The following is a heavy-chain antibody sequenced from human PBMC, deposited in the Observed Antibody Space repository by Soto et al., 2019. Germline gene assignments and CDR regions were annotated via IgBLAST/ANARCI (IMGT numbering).Heavy chain of an antibody. Sequence: QVQLVESGGGVVQSGRSLRLSCAASGFTFSTYGMHWVRQAPGRGLEWVAVTSYDGTNVYYADSVKGRFTISRDNSKHKKYLQMNSLSAEDEAVSYCGVGSKYVGYWGQGALVTVSS. D-gene: IGHD4-4*01. CDR2: TSYDGTNV. CDR3: GVGSKYVGY. CDR1: GFTFSTYG. J-gene: IGHJ4*02. V-gene: IGHV3-30*03.